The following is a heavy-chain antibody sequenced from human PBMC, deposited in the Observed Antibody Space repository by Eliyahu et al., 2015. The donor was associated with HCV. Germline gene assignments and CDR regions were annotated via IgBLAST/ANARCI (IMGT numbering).Heavy chain of an antibody. J-gene: IGHJ5*02. CDR2: XHYXGST. Sequence: QVQLQESGPGLVKPSETLSLTCAVSGGSISSYXWSWIRQPPGKGLXWIGYXHYXGSTNXNPSLXXRVTISVDTSKNQFSLKLSSVTAADTAVYYCASGGGGIAVTGTGGWFDPWGQGTLVTVSS. D-gene: IGHD6-19*01. CDR1: GGSISSYX. CDR3: ASGGGGIAVTGTGGWFDP. V-gene: IGHV4-59*01.